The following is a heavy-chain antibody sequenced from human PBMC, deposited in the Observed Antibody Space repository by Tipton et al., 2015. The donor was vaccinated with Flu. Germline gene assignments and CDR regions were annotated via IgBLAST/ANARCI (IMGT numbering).Heavy chain of an antibody. CDR3: ARGLHYYDSSSGP. V-gene: IGHV4-59*01. D-gene: IGHD3-22*01. Sequence: LRLSCTVSGGSISSYYWSWIRQPPGKGLEWIGNIFYSGSTNYNPSLKSRVTISVDTSKNQFSLRLSSVTAADTAVYYCARGLHYYDSSSGPWGQGTLVTVSS. CDR1: GGSISSYY. CDR2: IFYSGST. J-gene: IGHJ5*02.